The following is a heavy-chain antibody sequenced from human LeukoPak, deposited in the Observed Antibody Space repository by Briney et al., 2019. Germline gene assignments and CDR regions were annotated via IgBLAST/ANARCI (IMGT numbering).Heavy chain of an antibody. D-gene: IGHD6-19*01. J-gene: IGHJ1*01. CDR1: GFTFSSYA. Sequence: GGSLRLSCAGSGFTFSSYAMTWVRQAPGEGLEWVSSISGSGGSTYYADSVKGRFTISRDNSKNTLYLQMNSLRAEDTAVYYCAKDRDSDWTSKYFQHWGQGTLVTVSS. V-gene: IGHV3-23*01. CDR3: AKDRDSDWTSKYFQH. CDR2: ISGSGGST.